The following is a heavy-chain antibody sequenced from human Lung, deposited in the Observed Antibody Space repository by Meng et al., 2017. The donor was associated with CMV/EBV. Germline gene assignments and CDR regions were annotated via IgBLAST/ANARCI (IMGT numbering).Heavy chain of an antibody. J-gene: IGHJ5*02. CDR3: VRGSGREWFDP. D-gene: IGHD2-15*01. V-gene: IGHV3-7*04. CDR1: GFTFSNYR. Sequence: GGSLRLXCAASGFTFSNYRMSGVRQAPGKGLEWVASINQDGREKHYMDSVKGRFTISRDNAKNAVYLEMDSLSAEDTALYSCVRGSGREWFDPWGQGALVTVSS. CDR2: INQDGREK.